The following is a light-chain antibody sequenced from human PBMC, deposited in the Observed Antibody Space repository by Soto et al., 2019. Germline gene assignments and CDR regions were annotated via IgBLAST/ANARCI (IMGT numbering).Light chain of an antibody. J-gene: IGLJ1*01. CDR2: EVS. CDR1: SRDVSGYNY. Sequence: QSVLSPPASVAGSPGQSITISCTGTSRDVSGYNYVSWYQQHRGKAPKLMIYEVSNRPSGVSNRFSGSKSGNTAYLTISGLQAEDEADYYCSSYTSSSTLPYVFGTGTKVTVL. V-gene: IGLV2-14*01. CDR3: SSYTSSSTLPYV.